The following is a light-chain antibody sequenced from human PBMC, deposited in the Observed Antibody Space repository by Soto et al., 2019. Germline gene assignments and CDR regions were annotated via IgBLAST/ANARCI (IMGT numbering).Light chain of an antibody. CDR2: DAS. J-gene: IGKJ1*01. Sequence: EIVLTQSPAILSMSPGERATLSCRAIQRVSSYFAWYQRKPGQAPRLLIYDASNRATGVPARFSGSGSGTDFTLTISSLEPEDFAVYYCQQRRYWPVTFGQGTKVEIK. V-gene: IGKV3-11*01. CDR1: QRVSSY. CDR3: QQRRYWPVT.